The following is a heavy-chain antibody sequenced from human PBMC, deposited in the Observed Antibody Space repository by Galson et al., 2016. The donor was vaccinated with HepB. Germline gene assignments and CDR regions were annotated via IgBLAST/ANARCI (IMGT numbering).Heavy chain of an antibody. Sequence: SLRLSCAASGYALRNYGMHWVRQAPGKGLEWVSADSMDGRRKFYADSVKGRFTISRDNSNNMLFLQMISLRADDTAGYYCAKRHEYCPPVGCSVDYWGQGTLVSVSS. CDR1: GYALRNYG. J-gene: IGHJ4*02. CDR2: DSMDGRRK. V-gene: IGHV3-30*18. D-gene: IGHD2/OR15-2a*01. CDR3: AKRHEYCPPVGCSVDY.